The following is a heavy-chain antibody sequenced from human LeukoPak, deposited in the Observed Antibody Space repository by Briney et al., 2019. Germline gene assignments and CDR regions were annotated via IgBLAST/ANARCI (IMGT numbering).Heavy chain of an antibody. D-gene: IGHD6-6*01. CDR2: IIPIFGTA. Sequence: ASVKVSCKASGGTFSSYAISWVRQAPGQGLEWMGGIIPIFGTANYAQKFQGRVTITTDESTSTAYMELSSLRSEDMAVYYCARDSSSSHYEYFQHWGQGTLVTVSS. V-gene: IGHV1-69*05. J-gene: IGHJ1*01. CDR3: ARDSSSSHYEYFQH. CDR1: GGTFSSYA.